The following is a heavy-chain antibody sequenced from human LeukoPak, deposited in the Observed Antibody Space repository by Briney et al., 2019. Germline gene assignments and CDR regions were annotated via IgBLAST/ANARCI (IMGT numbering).Heavy chain of an antibody. CDR1: GYTFTNYA. V-gene: IGHV1-2*02. CDR3: ARDITDNSGSGSYPHWFDP. D-gene: IGHD3-10*01. J-gene: IGHJ5*02. Sequence: ASVKVSCKASGYTFTNYAMHWVRQAPGQRLEWMGWINPNSGGAHFAQNFQGRVTLTRDTSISTAYMELSRLRSDDTAVYYCARDITDNSGSGSYPHWFDPWGQGTLVTVSS. CDR2: INPNSGGA.